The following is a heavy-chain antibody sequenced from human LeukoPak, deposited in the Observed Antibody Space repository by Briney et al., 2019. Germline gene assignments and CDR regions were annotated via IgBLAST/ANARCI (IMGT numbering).Heavy chain of an antibody. CDR1: GGSISRYY. CDR2: IYTSGST. CDR3: ARDQGYYDSSGYSDYYYMDV. Sequence: PSETLSLTCTDPGGSISRYYWSWIRQPAGKGLEWIGRIYTSGSTNYNHSLKSRVTMSVDTSKNQFSLKLSSVTAADTAVYYCARDQGYYDSSGYSDYYYMDVWGKGTTVTVSS. V-gene: IGHV4-4*07. D-gene: IGHD3-22*01. J-gene: IGHJ6*03.